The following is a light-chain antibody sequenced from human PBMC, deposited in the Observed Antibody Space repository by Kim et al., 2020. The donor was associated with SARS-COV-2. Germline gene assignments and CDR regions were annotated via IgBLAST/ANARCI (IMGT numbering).Light chain of an antibody. CDR3: QSYDDTDVV. CDR2: EDD. Sequence: GETVTISCTRSSGSIASNYVQWYRQRPGSSPTTLISEDDKRLSVVPDRFSGSLDTSSNSASLTISGLRTEDEAHYYCQSYDDTDVVFGGGTQLTVL. CDR1: SGSIASNY. V-gene: IGLV6-57*01. J-gene: IGLJ2*01.